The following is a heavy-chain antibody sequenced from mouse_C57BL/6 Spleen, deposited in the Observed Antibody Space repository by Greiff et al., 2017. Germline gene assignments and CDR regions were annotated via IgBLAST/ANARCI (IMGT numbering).Heavy chain of an antibody. CDR1: GFTFSSYA. CDR3: ARELHHYYGSGYVDY. D-gene: IGHD1-1*01. J-gene: IGHJ2*01. V-gene: IGHV5-4*01. Sequence: EVQLLESGGGLVKPGASLKLSCAASGFTFSSYAMSWVRQTPEQRLEWVATISDAGSYTYYPDNVKGRFTISRDKAKNNLYLQMSQLKSEDTAMYYWARELHHYYGSGYVDYWGQGTTLTVSS. CDR2: ISDAGSYT.